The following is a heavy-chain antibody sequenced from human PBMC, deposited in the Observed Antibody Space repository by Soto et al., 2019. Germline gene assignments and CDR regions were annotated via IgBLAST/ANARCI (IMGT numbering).Heavy chain of an antibody. J-gene: IGHJ4*02. CDR2: IIPIFGTA. V-gene: IGHV1-69*01. CDR3: ARGWGYDSNDYYYAY. Sequence: QVQLVQSGAEVRKPGSSVKVSCKASGGTFSRHAISWVRQAPGQGLEWMGGIIPIFGTANHAQKFQGRVTIIADDSTSTVYMELSSLRYEDTAMYYCARGWGYDSNDYYYAYWGQGTLVIVSS. D-gene: IGHD3-22*01. CDR1: GGTFSRHA.